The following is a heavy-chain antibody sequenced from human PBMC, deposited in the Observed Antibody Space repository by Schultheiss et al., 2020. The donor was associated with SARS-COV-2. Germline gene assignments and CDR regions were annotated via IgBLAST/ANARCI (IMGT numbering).Heavy chain of an antibody. CDR2: LYYTGST. Sequence: SETLSLTCTVSGSSISTSSYYWGWIRQSPGKGLEWIGSLYYTGSTSYNPSVNGRGTWSMDTSGNYFSLKLRAVTAADTAVYFCLAVAASWRNDYWGQGTLVTVSS. CDR1: GSSISTSSYY. CDR3: LAVAASWRNDY. D-gene: IGHD6-19*01. V-gene: IGHV4-39*02. J-gene: IGHJ4*02.